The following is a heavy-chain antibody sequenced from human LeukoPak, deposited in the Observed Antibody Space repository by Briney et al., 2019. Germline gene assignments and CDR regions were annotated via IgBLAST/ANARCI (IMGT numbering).Heavy chain of an antibody. CDR3: AREPYYYDSSGYPRHDAFDI. CDR1: GGSISSAGYH. CDR2: IYYSGST. J-gene: IGHJ3*02. D-gene: IGHD3-22*01. Sequence: SQTLSLTCTVSGGSISSAGYHWSWIRQHPGKGLEWNGNIYYSGSTYYNPSLKSRVTISLDTSKNQFSLKLSSVPAADTAVYYCAREPYYYDSSGYPRHDAFDIWGQGTMVTVSS. V-gene: IGHV4-31*03.